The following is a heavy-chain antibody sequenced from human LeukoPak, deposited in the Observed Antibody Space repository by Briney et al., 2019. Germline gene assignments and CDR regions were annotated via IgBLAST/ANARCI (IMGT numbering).Heavy chain of an antibody. CDR3: ASSVGSTDY. J-gene: IGHJ4*02. V-gene: IGHV4-34*01. D-gene: IGHD1-26*01. CDR1: GESLSKYY. CDR2: VNHRGST. Sequence: SETLSLTCAVSGESLSKYYWTWIRQSPGKGLEWIGEVNHRGSTNLNPSLKSRVTLSVDTSKHQFSLKLTSVTAADAAVYYCASSVGSTDYWGQGTLVTVSS.